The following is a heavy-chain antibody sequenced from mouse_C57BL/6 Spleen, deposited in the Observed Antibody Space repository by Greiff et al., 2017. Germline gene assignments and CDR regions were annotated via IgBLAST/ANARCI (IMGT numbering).Heavy chain of an antibody. CDR1: GYAFSSSW. D-gene: IGHD1-1*02. CDR2: IYPGDGDT. J-gene: IGHJ4*01. V-gene: IGHV1-82*01. Sequence: VQGVESGPELVKPGASVKISCKASGYAFSSSWMNWVKQRPGKGLEWIGRIYPGDGDTNYNGKFKGKATLTADKSSSTAYMQLSSLTSEDSAVYFCARGGLWGYAMDYWGQGTSVTVSS. CDR3: ARGGLWGYAMDY.